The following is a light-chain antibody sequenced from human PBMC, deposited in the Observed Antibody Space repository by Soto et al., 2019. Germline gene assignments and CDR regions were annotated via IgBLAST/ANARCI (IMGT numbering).Light chain of an antibody. CDR3: QQYNNWPHT. V-gene: IGKV3-15*01. J-gene: IGKJ2*01. CDR1: QSVSSK. CDR2: GVS. Sequence: EIVMTQSPATLSVSPGERATLSCRASQSVSSKLAWFQQKPGQAPSLVIYGVSTRATGVPVTFSGRGSGTEFTLTIDILQSEDFAVYYCQQYNNWPHTVGPGTKVDIK.